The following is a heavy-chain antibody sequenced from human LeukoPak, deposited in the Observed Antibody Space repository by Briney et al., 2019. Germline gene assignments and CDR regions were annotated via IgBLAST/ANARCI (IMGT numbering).Heavy chain of an antibody. CDR2: ISGSGGST. J-gene: IGHJ4*02. D-gene: IGHD2-2*01. CDR1: GFTFSSYA. Sequence: PGGSLRLSFAASGFTFSSYAMSWVRQAPGKGLEWVSAISGSGGSTYYADSVKGRFTISRDNSKNTLYLQMNSLRAEDTAVYYCAPRHCSSTSCYPTDYWGQGTLVTVSS. V-gene: IGHV3-23*01. CDR3: APRHCSSTSCYPTDY.